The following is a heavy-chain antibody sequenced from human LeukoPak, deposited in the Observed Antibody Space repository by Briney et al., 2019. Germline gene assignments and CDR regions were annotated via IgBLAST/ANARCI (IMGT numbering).Heavy chain of an antibody. CDR1: GGSFSGYY. CDR2: INDIGNT. J-gene: IGHJ6*03. D-gene: IGHD3-10*01. V-gene: IGHV4-34*01. CDR3: ARLGSVGYYNYQYMDI. Sequence: PSETLSLTCAVYGGSFSGYYTSWIRPPPGKGLEWIGEINDIGNTNNDPYLRSGVTISVDTSKNQFSLSLTSATAAETAVYFCARLGSVGYYNYQYMDIWGNGTTVTVSS.